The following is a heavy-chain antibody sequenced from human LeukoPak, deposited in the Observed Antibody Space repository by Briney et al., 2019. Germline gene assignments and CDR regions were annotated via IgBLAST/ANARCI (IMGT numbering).Heavy chain of an antibody. Sequence: ASVKVSCKASGGTFSSYAISWVRQAPGQGLEWMGGIIPIFGTANYAQKFQGRVTITADESTSTAYMELSSLRSEDTAVYYCATGGIVVVPAAILIAARGYFDYWGQGTLVTVSS. V-gene: IGHV1-69*13. D-gene: IGHD2-2*02. J-gene: IGHJ4*02. CDR2: IIPIFGTA. CDR3: ATGGIVVVPAAILIAARGYFDY. CDR1: GGTFSSYA.